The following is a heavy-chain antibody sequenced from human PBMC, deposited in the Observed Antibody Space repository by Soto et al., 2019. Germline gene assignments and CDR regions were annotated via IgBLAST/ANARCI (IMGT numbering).Heavy chain of an antibody. CDR3: ASRDGYKIDWYFDL. CDR1: GVSISSGGYS. CDR2: IYHSGST. Sequence: QLQLQESGSGLVKPSQTLSLTCAVSGVSISSGGYSWSWIRQPPGKGLEWLGYIYHSGSTYYTPSLKSRVTISVDRSKNQFSLKLSSVTAADTAVYYVASRDGYKIDWYFDLWGRGTLVTVTS. V-gene: IGHV4-30-2*01. J-gene: IGHJ2*01. D-gene: IGHD5-12*01.